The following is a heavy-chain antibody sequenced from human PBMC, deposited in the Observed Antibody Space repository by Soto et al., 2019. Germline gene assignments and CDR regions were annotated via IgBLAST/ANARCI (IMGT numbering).Heavy chain of an antibody. V-gene: IGHV3-23*01. CDR1: GFILNNYA. CDR2: IGGTDGDSDGVP. Sequence: VQLLESGGDLVQPGGSLRLSCVASGFILNNYAMSWVRQAPGKGLEWVSNIGGTDGDSDGVPWYEDSVKGRFTISRDSSANTLFLHMDNLSVEDSALYYFVKRGRNWGAFDFWGQGTTVVVSS. CDR3: VKRGRNWGAFDF. D-gene: IGHD7-27*01. J-gene: IGHJ3*01.